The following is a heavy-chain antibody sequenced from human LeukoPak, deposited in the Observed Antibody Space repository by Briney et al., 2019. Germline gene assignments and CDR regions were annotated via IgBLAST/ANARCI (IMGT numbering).Heavy chain of an antibody. J-gene: IGHJ3*02. Sequence: PGGSLRLSCAASGFTFSSYAMSWVRQDPGKGLEWVSAISGSGGSTYYADSVKGWFTISRDNSKNTLYLQMNSLRAEDTAVYYCASEGYCTNGVCHDAFDIWGQGTMVTVSS. CDR1: GFTFSSYA. CDR3: ASEGYCTNGVCHDAFDI. CDR2: ISGSGGST. V-gene: IGHV3-23*01. D-gene: IGHD2-8*01.